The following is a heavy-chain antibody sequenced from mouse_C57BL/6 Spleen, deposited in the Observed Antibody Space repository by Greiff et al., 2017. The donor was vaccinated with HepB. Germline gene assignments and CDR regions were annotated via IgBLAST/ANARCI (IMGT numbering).Heavy chain of an antibody. J-gene: IGHJ4*01. V-gene: IGHV1-19*01. CDR3: ARSGSSPYYYAMDY. D-gene: IGHD1-1*01. CDR1: GYTFTDYY. CDR2: INPYNGGT. Sequence: VQLKESGPVLVKPGASVKMSCKASGYTFTDYYMNWVKQSHGKSLEWIGVINPYNGGTSYNQKFKGKATLTVDKSSSTAYMELNSLTSEDSAVYYCARSGSSPYYYAMDYWGQGTSVTVSS.